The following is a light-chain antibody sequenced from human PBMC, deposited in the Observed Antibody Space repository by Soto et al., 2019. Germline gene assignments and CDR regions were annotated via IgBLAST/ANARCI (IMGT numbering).Light chain of an antibody. V-gene: IGLV2-11*01. J-gene: IGLJ2*01. CDR3: SSYAGSYTLV. Sequence: QSALTQPRSVSGSPGQSVTISCTGTSNDVGGYNFVSWYQQHPGKVPKLFIYDVSRRPSGVPDRFSGSKSGNTASLTISGLQAEDEADYYCSSYAGSYTLVFGGGTKSPS. CDR2: DVS. CDR1: SNDVGGYNF.